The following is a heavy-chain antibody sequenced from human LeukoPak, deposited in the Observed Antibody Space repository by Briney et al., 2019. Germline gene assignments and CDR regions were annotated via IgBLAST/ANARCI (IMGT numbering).Heavy chain of an antibody. J-gene: IGHJ4*02. CDR2: IYSGGST. Sequence: PGGSLRLSCAASGFTVSSNYMSWVRQAPGRGLEWVSVIYSGGSTYYADSVKGRFTISRDNSKNTLYLQMNSLRAEDTAVYYCASNLGIASSVSYWGQGTLVTVSS. D-gene: IGHD3-22*01. V-gene: IGHV3-53*01. CDR3: ASNLGIASSVSY. CDR1: GFTVSSNY.